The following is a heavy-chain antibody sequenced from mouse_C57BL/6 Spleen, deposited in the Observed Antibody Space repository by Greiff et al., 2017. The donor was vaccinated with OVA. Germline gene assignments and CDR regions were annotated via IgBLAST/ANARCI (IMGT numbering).Heavy chain of an antibody. Sequence: EVKLVESGEGLVKPGGSLKLSCAASGFTFSSYAMSWVRQTPEKRLEWVAYISSGGDYIYYADTVKGRFTISRDNARNTLYLQMSSLKSEDTAMYYCTRDGDYGSPAWFAYWGQGTLVTVSA. CDR3: TRDGDYGSPAWFAY. V-gene: IGHV5-9-1*02. D-gene: IGHD1-1*01. CDR1: GFTFSSYA. CDR2: ISSGGDYI. J-gene: IGHJ3*01.